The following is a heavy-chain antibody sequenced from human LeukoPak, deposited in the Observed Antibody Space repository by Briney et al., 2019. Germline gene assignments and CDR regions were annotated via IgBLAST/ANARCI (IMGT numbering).Heavy chain of an antibody. J-gene: IGHJ6*03. CDR1: GYTFTSYY. V-gene: IGHV1-2*02. Sequence: GASVKVSCKASGYTFTSYYMHWVRQAPGQGLEWMGWINPNSGGTNYAQKFQGRVTMTRDTSISTAYMELSRLRSDDTAVYYCARGPGYYYYYYMDVWGKGTTVTISS. CDR2: INPNSGGT. CDR3: ARGPGYYYYYYMDV.